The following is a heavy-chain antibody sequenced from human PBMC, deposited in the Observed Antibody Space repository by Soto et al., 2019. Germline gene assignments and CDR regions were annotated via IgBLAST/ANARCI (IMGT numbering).Heavy chain of an antibody. CDR3: ARGAYLNWFDP. CDR2: ISSSSSTI. CDR1: GFTFSSYS. V-gene: IGHV3-48*01. Sequence: HPGGSLRLSCAASGFTFSSYSMNWVRQAPGKGLEWVSYISSSSSTIYYADSVKGRFTISRDNAKNSLYLQMNSLRAEDTAVYYCARGAYLNWFDPWGQGTLVTSPQ. J-gene: IGHJ5*02.